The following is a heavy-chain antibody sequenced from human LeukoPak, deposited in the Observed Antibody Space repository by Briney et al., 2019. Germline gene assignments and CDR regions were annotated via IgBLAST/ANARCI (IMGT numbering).Heavy chain of an antibody. Sequence: GGSLRLSCAASGFTVSSNYMSWVRQAPGKGLEWVSVIYSGGSTYYADSVKGRFTISRDNSKNTLYLQMNSLRAEDTAVYYCARDAYQTFYYGSGSYRWGQGTLVTVSS. V-gene: IGHV3-66*01. CDR3: ARDAYQTFYYGSGSYR. D-gene: IGHD3-10*01. CDR1: GFTVSSNY. CDR2: IYSGGST. J-gene: IGHJ4*02.